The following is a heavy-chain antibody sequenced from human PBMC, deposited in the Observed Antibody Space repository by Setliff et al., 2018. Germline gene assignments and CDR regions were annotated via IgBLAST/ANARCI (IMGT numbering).Heavy chain of an antibody. CDR1: GFTVSSNY. J-gene: IGHJ4*02. CDR3: ARVIYYDSSGYYFGQGLDY. V-gene: IGHV3-66*02. D-gene: IGHD3-22*01. CDR2: IYSGGST. Sequence: LSCAASGFTVSSNYMSWVRQAPGKGLEWVSVIYSGGSTYYADSVKGRFTISRDNSKNTLYLQMNSLRAEDTAVYYCARVIYYDSSGYYFGQGLDYWGQGTLVTVSS.